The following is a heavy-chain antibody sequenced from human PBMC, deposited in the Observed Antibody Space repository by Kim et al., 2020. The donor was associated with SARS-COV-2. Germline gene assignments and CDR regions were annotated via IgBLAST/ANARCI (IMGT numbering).Heavy chain of an antibody. CDR2: ST. V-gene: IGHV4-31*02. CDR3: ASARGLYYFDY. Sequence: STDYSPSLKSRVTISVDTSKNQFSLNLSSVAAAYTAVYYCASARGLYYFDYWGQGTLVTVSS. J-gene: IGHJ4*02. D-gene: IGHD3-10*01.